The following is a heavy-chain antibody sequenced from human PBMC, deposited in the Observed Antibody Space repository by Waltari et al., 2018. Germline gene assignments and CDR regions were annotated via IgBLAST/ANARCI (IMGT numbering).Heavy chain of an antibody. J-gene: IGHJ5*02. Sequence: QVQLQESGPGLVKPSETLSLTCAVSGYSISSGYYWGWIRQPPGKGLEWIGSIYHSGGTYYTPSLKRRVTISVDTSKNQFSLKLSSVTAADTAVYYCARHYYDSSGYFNWFDPWGQGTLVTVSS. D-gene: IGHD3-22*01. V-gene: IGHV4-38-2*01. CDR2: IYHSGGT. CDR1: GYSISSGYY. CDR3: ARHYYDSSGYFNWFDP.